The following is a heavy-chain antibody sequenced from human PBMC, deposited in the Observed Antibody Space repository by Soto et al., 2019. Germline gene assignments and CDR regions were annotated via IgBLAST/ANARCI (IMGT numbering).Heavy chain of an antibody. CDR3: ARGGVSFGGVSLLSQIDS. J-gene: IGHJ5*01. CDR2: IFYSGST. V-gene: IGHV4-30-4*01. D-gene: IGHD3-16*01. CDR1: GGSISSGDYY. Sequence: PSETLSLTCKVSGGSISSGDYYSRWVRQPPGKGLEWIGHIFYSGSTSYNPSLKSRVTISVDTPKNQITLNLRSVTAADTAVYYCARGGVSFGGVSLLSQIDSWGLGNLVTVSS.